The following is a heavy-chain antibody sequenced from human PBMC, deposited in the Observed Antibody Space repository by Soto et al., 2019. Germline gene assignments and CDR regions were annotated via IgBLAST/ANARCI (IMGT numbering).Heavy chain of an antibody. CDR3: ARIILPFEYSSSSGYFDY. CDR1: GYTFTSYY. V-gene: IGHV1-46*01. CDR2: INPSGGST. J-gene: IGHJ4*02. D-gene: IGHD6-6*01. Sequence: GASVKVSCKASGYTFTSYYMHWVRQAPGQGLEWMGIINPSGGSTSYAQKFQGRVTMTRDTSTSTVYMELSSLRSEDTAVYYCARIILPFEYSSSSGYFDYWGQGTLVTVSS.